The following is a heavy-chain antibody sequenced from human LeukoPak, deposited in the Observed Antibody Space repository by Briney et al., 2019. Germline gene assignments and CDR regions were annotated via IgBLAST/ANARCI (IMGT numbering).Heavy chain of an antibody. D-gene: IGHD2-2*01. V-gene: IGHV3-23*01. Sequence: QPGASLRLSCAASGFTFSSYAMSWVRQAPGKGLEWVSAISGSGGSTYYADSVKGRFTISRDNSKNTLYLQINSLRAEDTAVYYCAKAWPYCSSTSCYQANYYGMDVWGQGTTVTVSS. J-gene: IGHJ6*02. CDR2: ISGSGGST. CDR3: AKAWPYCSSTSCYQANYYGMDV. CDR1: GFTFSSYA.